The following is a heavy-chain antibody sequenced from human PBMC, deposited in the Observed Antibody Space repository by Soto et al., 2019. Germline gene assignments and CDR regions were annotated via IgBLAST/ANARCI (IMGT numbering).Heavy chain of an antibody. D-gene: IGHD4-17*01. J-gene: IGHJ2*01. CDR3: AAPDFGDYWYFDL. CDR1: GFTFSSSI. CDR2: IVVGSGHT. V-gene: IGHV1-58*01. Sequence: QMQLVQSGPEVKKPGTSVKVSCNASGFTFSSSIVQWVRQARGQRLEWIGWIVVGSGHTNYEQKFQERVTITRDMSTSTAYMELSSLRSEDTAVYYCAAPDFGDYWYFDLWGRGTLVAVSS.